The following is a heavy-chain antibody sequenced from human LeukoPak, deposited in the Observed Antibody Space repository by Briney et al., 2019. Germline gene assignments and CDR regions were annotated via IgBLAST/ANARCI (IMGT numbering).Heavy chain of an antibody. CDR3: ARGDGYNNGGFDY. D-gene: IGHD5-24*01. Sequence: SVKVSCKASGGTFSSYAISWVRQAPGQGLEWMGRIIPILGIANYAQKFQGRVTITADKSTSTAYMELSSLRSEDTAVYYCARGDGYNNGGFDYWGQGTQVTVSS. CDR2: IIPILGIA. J-gene: IGHJ4*02. CDR1: GGTFSSYA. V-gene: IGHV1-69*04.